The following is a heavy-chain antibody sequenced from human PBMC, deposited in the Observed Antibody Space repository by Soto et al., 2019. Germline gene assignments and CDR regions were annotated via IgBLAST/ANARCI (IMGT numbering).Heavy chain of an antibody. CDR1: GYAFSEYY. J-gene: IGHJ4*02. D-gene: IGHD1-1*01. CDR3: ATGLRVGFGF. V-gene: IGHV1-2*02. Sequence: QVQLVQSGAAVKRPGASVKVSCTASGYAFSEYYIHWVRQAPGQGREWMGWINADTGGTHDAQRFQGRVSMTRDTSINNAYNELSRQASDDADGVYCATGLRVGFGFWGQGALVTVSS. CDR2: INADTGGT.